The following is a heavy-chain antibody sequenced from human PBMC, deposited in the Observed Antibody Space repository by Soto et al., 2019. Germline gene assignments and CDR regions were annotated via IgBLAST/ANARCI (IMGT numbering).Heavy chain of an antibody. Sequence: EVHLLESGGGLVQPGGSLRLSCAASGFTFSNYAMNWVRQAPGKGLEWVSVISDSGDSTYYADSVKGRFTISRDKSKNTPYLHMNSLTAEDTAVYYCAKDGFSGSGKYYFEYWGQGTLVTVSS. D-gene: IGHD3-10*01. CDR2: ISDSGDST. J-gene: IGHJ4*02. CDR1: GFTFSNYA. CDR3: AKDGFSGSGKYYFEY. V-gene: IGHV3-23*01.